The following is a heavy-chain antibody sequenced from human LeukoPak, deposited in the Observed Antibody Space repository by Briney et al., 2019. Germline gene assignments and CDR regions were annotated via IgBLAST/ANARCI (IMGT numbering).Heavy chain of an antibody. CDR3: ARYRYRAAVGTGAEYFQH. CDR2: IYYSGST. J-gene: IGHJ1*01. D-gene: IGHD6-13*01. V-gene: IGHV4-30-4*08. Sequence: SETLSLTCTVSGGSISSGDYYWSWIRQPPGKGLEWIGYIYYSGSTYYNPSLKSRVTISVDTSKNQFSLKLSSVTAADTAVYYCARYRYRAAVGTGAEYFQHWGQGTLVTVSS. CDR1: GGSISSGDYY.